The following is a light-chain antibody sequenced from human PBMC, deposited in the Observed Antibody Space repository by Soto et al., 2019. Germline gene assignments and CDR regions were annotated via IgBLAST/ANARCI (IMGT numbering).Light chain of an antibody. CDR3: AACDDSLSGPV. J-gene: IGLJ7*01. CDR1: SSNIGSNY. CDR2: RNT. Sequence: QSVLTQPPSASGTPGQRVTISCSGSSSNIGSNYVYWYQQPPGTAPKLLIYRNTQRPSGVPDRFSGSKSGNSASLAISGLRSEDEADYYCAACDDSLSGPVFGGGTQLTVL. V-gene: IGLV1-47*01.